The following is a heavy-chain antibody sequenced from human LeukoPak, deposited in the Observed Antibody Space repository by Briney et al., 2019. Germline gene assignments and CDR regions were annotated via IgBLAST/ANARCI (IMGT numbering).Heavy chain of an antibody. CDR2: INAGNGNT. CDR3: ARAIGRGETRIAAAGWFDP. D-gene: IGHD6-13*01. Sequence: ASVKVSCKASGYTFTSYAMHWVRQAPGQRLEWMGWINAGNGNTKYSQKFQGRVTITRDTSASTAYMGLSSLRSEDTAVYYCARAIGRGETRIAAAGWFDPWGQGTLVTVSS. J-gene: IGHJ5*02. V-gene: IGHV1-3*01. CDR1: GYTFTSYA.